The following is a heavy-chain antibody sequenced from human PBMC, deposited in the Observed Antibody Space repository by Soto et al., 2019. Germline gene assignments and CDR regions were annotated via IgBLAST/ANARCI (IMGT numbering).Heavy chain of an antibody. CDR3: TTTAVAGTYYCYGMDV. J-gene: IGHJ6*02. Sequence: GGSLRLSCAASGFTFSNAWMSWVRQAPGKGLEWVGRIKSKTDGGTTDYAAPVKGGFTISRDDSKNTLYLQMNSLKTEDTAVYYCTTTAVAGTYYCYGMDVWGQGTTVTVSS. V-gene: IGHV3-15*01. CDR1: GFTFSNAW. D-gene: IGHD6-19*01. CDR2: IKSKTDGGTT.